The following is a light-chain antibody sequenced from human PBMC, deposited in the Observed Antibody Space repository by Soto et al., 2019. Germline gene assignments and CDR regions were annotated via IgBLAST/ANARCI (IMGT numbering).Light chain of an antibody. CDR2: DAS. Sequence: EIVLKQSPDTLSLSPGERATLSCRASQSVRSNYLAWYQQKPGQAPRFLIYDASSRATGIPDRFSGSGSGTDFTLTISRLEPEDYAVYYCQLYGSTPLTFGGGTKVDIK. V-gene: IGKV3-20*01. CDR1: QSVRSNY. J-gene: IGKJ4*01. CDR3: QLYGSTPLT.